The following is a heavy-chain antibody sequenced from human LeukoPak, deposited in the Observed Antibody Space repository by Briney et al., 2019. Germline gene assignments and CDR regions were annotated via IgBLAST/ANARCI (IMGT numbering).Heavy chain of an antibody. CDR3: ARSPRGVERMVGYYYYMDV. J-gene: IGHJ6*03. CDR1: GGSISSYY. CDR2: IYYSGST. D-gene: IGHD3-10*01. Sequence: PSETLSLTCTVSGGSISSYYWSWIRQPPGKGLEWIGYIYYSGSTNYNPSLKSRVTISVDTSKNQFSLKLSSVTAADTAVYYCARSPRGVERMVGYYYYMDVWGKGTTVTVSS. V-gene: IGHV4-59*01.